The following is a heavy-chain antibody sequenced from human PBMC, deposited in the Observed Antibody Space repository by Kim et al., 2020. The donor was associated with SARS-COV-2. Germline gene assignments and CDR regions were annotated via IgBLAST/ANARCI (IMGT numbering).Heavy chain of an antibody. V-gene: IGHV3-64D*09. D-gene: IGHD1-26*01. CDR2: ISSNGVST. J-gene: IGHJ4*02. CDR1: GFTFSSYA. Sequence: GGSLRLSCSASGFTFSSYAMHWVRQAPGKGLEYVSGISSNGVSTYYADSVKGRFTISRDNSKNTLSLQMSSLRAEDTAVFYCVKVSGRSGSYLTSPFDYWGQGTLVTVSS. CDR3: VKVSGRSGSYLTSPFDY.